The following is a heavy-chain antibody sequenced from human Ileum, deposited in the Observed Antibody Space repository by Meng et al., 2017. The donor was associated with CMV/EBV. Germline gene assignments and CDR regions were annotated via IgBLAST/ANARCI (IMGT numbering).Heavy chain of an antibody. V-gene: IGHV3-23*04. Sequence: VLLVWFGGGLVQPEGSLRLYCAASGFTFSSQPMSWVRQATGKGLEWVSYINDRGETTYYANSVKGRFTISRDNSKNTLYLQMNSLRAEDTAVYYCVNRAWLESWGQGTLVTVSS. CDR3: VNRAWLES. CDR2: INDRGETT. CDR1: GFTFSSQP. J-gene: IGHJ5*01.